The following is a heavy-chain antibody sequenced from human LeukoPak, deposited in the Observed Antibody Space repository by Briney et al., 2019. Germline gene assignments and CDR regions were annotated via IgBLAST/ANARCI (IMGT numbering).Heavy chain of an antibody. CDR2: IKSKIDGGTI. CDR1: GFTFSDAW. J-gene: IGHJ4*02. D-gene: IGHD6-25*01. CDR3: TTRRQDGC. V-gene: IGHV3-15*01. Sequence: GASLRLSCVASGFTFSDAWMSSVRQAPGKGLEWVGRIKSKIDGGTIDYGAPVKGRFTISRDDSRNTLYLQMNSLKTEDTAVYYCTTRRQDGCWGQGTLVTVS.